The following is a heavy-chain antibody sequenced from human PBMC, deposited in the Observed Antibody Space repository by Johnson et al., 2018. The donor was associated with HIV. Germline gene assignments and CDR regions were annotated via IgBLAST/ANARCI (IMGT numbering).Heavy chain of an antibody. CDR1: GFTFSSYG. J-gene: IGHJ3*02. CDR3: AVWELGLGIDFDI. D-gene: IGHD1-26*01. Sequence: QVQLVESGGGLVKPGGSLRLSCAASGFTFSSYGMHWVRQAPGKGLEWVAVISYDGRNKYYADSVKGRFTISRDNSKNTLYLQMNSLRDEDTAMYYCAVWELGLGIDFDIWGQGTMVTVSS. CDR2: ISYDGRNK. V-gene: IGHV3-30*03.